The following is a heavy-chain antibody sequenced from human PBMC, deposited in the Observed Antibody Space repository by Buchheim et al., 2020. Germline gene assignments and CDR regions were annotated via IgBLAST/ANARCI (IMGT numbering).Heavy chain of an antibody. CDR2: INHSGST. V-gene: IGHV4-34*01. D-gene: IGHD3-3*01. Sequence: QVQLQQWGAGLLKPSETLSLTCAVYGGSFSGYYWSWIRQPPGKGLEWIGEINHSGSTNYNPSLKSRVSISVDTSKNPFSLKLSSVTAADKAVYYCARGDFNGSGQLDYWGQGTL. CDR3: ARGDFNGSGQLDY. CDR1: GGSFSGYY. J-gene: IGHJ4*02.